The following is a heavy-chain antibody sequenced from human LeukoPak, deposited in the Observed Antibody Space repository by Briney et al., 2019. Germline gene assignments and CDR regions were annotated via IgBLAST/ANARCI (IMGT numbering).Heavy chain of an antibody. CDR2: IIPIFGTA. CDR1: GGTFSSYA. Sequence: SVKASCKASGGTFSSYAISWVRQAPGQGLEWMGGIIPIFGTANYAQKFQGRVTITADESTSTAYMELSSLRSEDTAVYYCARVAAVAGYYFDYWGQGTLVTVSS. J-gene: IGHJ4*02. V-gene: IGHV1-69*13. D-gene: IGHD6-19*01. CDR3: ARVAAVAGYYFDY.